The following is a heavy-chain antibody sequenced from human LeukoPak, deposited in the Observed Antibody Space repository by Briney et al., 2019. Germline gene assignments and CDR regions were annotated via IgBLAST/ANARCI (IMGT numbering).Heavy chain of an antibody. V-gene: IGHV1-2*02. D-gene: IGHD4-11*01. CDR3: TRDRPPQY. J-gene: IGHJ4*02. Sequence: ASVKVSCKASGGTFSSYAISWVRQAPGQGFEWMGWIDPNTGGTKYARKFHDRVTMTRDTSISTAYMELSRVTSDDTAVYYCTRDRPPQYWGQGTLVTVSS. CDR2: IDPNTGGT. CDR1: GGTFSSYA.